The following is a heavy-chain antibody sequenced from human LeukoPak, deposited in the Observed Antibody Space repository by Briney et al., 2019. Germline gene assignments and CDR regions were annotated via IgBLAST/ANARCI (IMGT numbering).Heavy chain of an antibody. CDR1: GFTFSSYG. Sequence: PGGSLGLSCAASGFTFSSYGMHWVRQAPGKGLEWVAFIRYDGSNKYYADSVKGRFTISRDNSKNTLYLQMNSLRAEDTAVYYCAKAACGGSCYSHYYYYMDVWGKGTTVTVSS. CDR2: IRYDGSNK. D-gene: IGHD2-15*01. V-gene: IGHV3-30*02. CDR3: AKAACGGSCYSHYYYYMDV. J-gene: IGHJ6*03.